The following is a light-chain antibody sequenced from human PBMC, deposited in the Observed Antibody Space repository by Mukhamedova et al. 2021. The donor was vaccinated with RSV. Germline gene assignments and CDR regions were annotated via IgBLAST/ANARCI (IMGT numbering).Light chain of an antibody. Sequence: WYQRRVHGRAPKLLIYDASNLETGVPSRYSGSGSGTDFTFTISSLQAEDIASYYCLQYDSLLSFGGGPKVEI. CDR3: LQYDSLLS. CDR2: DAS. V-gene: IGKV1-33*01. J-gene: IGKJ4*01.